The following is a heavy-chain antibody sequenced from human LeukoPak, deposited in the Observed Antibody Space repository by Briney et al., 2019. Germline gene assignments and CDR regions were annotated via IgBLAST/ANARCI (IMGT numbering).Heavy chain of an antibody. J-gene: IGHJ5*02. Sequence: PSETLSLTCTASGCTFSSYYLSWIRQPPGKGLEWVGYIYYSGSTNSNPSLKSRVIISVDTSNNQFSLKLTSVTAADTAFYYCARSRGGFGDYGSWFDPWGQGTLVTVSS. D-gene: IGHD4-17*01. CDR1: GCTFSSYY. CDR2: IYYSGST. V-gene: IGHV4-59*01. CDR3: ARSRGGFGDYGSWFDP.